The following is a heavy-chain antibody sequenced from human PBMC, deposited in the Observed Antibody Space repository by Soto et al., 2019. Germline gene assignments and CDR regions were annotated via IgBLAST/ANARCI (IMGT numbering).Heavy chain of an antibody. CDR2: ISYDGSNK. Sequence: GGSLRLSCAASGFTFSSYGMHWVRQAPGKGLEWVAVISYDGSNKYYADSVKGRFTISRDNSKNTLYLQMNSLRAEDTAVYYCAKASIAAAGTGGDYAVNWGQGTLVTVSS. D-gene: IGHD6-13*01. CDR3: AKASIAAAGTGGDYAVN. CDR1: GFTFSSYG. V-gene: IGHV3-30*18. J-gene: IGHJ4*02.